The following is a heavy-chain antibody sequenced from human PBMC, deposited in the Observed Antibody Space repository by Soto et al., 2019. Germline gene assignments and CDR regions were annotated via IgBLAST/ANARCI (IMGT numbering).Heavy chain of an antibody. D-gene: IGHD2-15*01. CDR1: GYTFTSYG. CDR3: ARGPSYCSGGRCSLTRAFDI. Sequence: ASVKVSCKASGYTFTSYGISWVRQAPGQGLEWMGWISAYNGNTNYAQKLQGRVTMTTDTSTSTAYMELRSLRSDDTAVYYCARGPSYCSGGRCSLTRAFDIWGQGTMVTVSS. J-gene: IGHJ3*02. CDR2: ISAYNGNT. V-gene: IGHV1-18*01.